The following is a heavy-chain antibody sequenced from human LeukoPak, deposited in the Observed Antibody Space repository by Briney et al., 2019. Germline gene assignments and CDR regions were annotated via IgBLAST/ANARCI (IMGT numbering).Heavy chain of an antibody. D-gene: IGHD6-6*01. CDR3: ARGVGQLGVPFDY. CDR2: IYYSGST. V-gene: IGHV4-39*07. CDR1: GGSISSSSYY. Sequence: SETLSLTCTVSGGSISSSSYYWGWIRQPPGKGLEWIGSIYYSGSTYYNPSLKSRVTISVDTSKNQFSLKLSSVTAADTAVYYCARGVGQLGVPFDYWGQGTLVTVSS. J-gene: IGHJ4*02.